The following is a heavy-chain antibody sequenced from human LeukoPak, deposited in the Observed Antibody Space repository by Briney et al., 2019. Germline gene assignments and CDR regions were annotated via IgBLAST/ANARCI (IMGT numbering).Heavy chain of an antibody. Sequence: SETLSLTCTVSGGSISSSSYYWGWIRQPPGKGLEWIGRIYTSGSTNYNPSLKSRVTISVDTSKNQFSLKLSSVTAADTAVYYCARDRSGLEAASDIWGQGTMVTVSS. CDR2: IYTSGST. D-gene: IGHD1-1*01. V-gene: IGHV4-39*07. CDR1: GGSISSSSYY. J-gene: IGHJ3*02. CDR3: ARDRSGLEAASDI.